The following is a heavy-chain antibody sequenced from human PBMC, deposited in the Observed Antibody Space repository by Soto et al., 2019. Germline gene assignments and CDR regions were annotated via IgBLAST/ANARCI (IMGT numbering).Heavy chain of an antibody. J-gene: IGHJ6*02. D-gene: IGHD4-17*01. CDR3: AAEGTTVTTLYYYYGMDV. CDR1: GFTFTSSA. V-gene: IGHV1-58*01. CDR2: IVVGSGNT. Sequence: SVKVSCKASGFTFTSSAVQWVRQARGQRLEWIGWIVVGSGNTNYAQKFQERVTITRDMSTSTAYMELSSLRSEDTAVYYCAAEGTTVTTLYYYYGMDVWGQGTTVTVSS.